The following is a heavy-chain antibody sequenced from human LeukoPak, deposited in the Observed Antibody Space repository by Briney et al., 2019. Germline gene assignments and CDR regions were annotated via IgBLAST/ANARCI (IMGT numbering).Heavy chain of an antibody. D-gene: IGHD6-19*01. CDR3: ARYPGYSSGWYVSPNWYFDL. Sequence: SETLSLTCTVSGGSISSSSYYWGWIRQPPGKGLEWIGSIYYSGSTNYSPSLKSRVTISVDTSKNQFSLKLSSVTAADTAVYYCARYPGYSSGWYVSPNWYFDLWGRGTLVTVSS. CDR2: IYYSGST. V-gene: IGHV4-39*07. J-gene: IGHJ2*01. CDR1: GGSISSSSYY.